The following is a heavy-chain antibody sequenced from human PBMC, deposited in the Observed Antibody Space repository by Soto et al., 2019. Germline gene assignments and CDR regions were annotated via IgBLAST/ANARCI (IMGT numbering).Heavy chain of an antibody. Sequence: GSSQMSDYWGWIRQIPGRGLEWIGYIYDSERTNYNPSLRSRVTISADTSKNQFSLKVRSVTAADTAVYYCARQWDYWGQGILVTVSS. CDR1: GSSQMSDY. CDR2: IYDSERT. J-gene: IGHJ4*02. CDR3: ARQWDY. V-gene: IGHV4-59*08.